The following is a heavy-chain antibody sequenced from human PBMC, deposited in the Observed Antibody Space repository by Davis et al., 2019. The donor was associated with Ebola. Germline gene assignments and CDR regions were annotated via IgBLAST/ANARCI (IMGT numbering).Heavy chain of an antibody. V-gene: IGHV1-18*04. D-gene: IGHD6-19*01. Sequence: ASVKVSCKASGYNFIEYFMHWVRQAPGQGLEWMGWISAYNGNTNYAQKLQGRVTMTTDTSTSTAYMELRSLRSDDTAVYYCARDGQWLATRHFDYWGQGTLVTVSS. CDR3: ARDGQWLATRHFDY. CDR2: ISAYNGNT. CDR1: GYNFIEYF. J-gene: IGHJ4*02.